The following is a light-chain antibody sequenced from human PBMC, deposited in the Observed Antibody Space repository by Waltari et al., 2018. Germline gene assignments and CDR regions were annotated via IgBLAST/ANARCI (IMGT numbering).Light chain of an antibody. Sequence: DIQMTQSPSTLSASVGDRVTITCRASQSISSWLAWYQQKPGKAPKLLIYKASYFQSGVPSRFSGSGSGTEFTLTISSLQPDDFATYYFQHYNSYPWTFGQGTKVEIK. CDR1: QSISSW. CDR3: QHYNSYPWT. J-gene: IGKJ1*01. CDR2: KAS. V-gene: IGKV1-5*03.